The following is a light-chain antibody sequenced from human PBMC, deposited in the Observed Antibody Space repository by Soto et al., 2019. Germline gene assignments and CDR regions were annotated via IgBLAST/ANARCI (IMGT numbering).Light chain of an antibody. CDR1: QSAGTF. Sequence: EIVLTQSPATVSLSPGERATLSCRASQSAGTFLAWYQQKPGQAPRLLIYDASTRATGTPARFSGSGSGTDFTLPISSLEPEDFAVFYCQQRSSWPPTFGGGTKVEIK. CDR3: QQRSSWPPT. V-gene: IGKV3-11*01. J-gene: IGKJ4*01. CDR2: DAS.